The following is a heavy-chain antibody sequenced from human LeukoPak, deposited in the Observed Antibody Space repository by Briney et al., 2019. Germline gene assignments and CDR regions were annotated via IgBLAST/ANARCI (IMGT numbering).Heavy chain of an antibody. CDR1: GYTFTGYY. Sequence: GASVKVSCKASGYTFTGYYMHWVRQAPGQGLEWMGWINPNSGGTNYAQKFQGRVTLIRDTSTSTVSMELSSLRSEDTAVYYCARGSFAGTGGYYASNPFFDYWGQGTLVTVSS. D-gene: IGHD3-22*01. CDR2: INPNSGGT. CDR3: ARGSFAGTGGYYASNPFFDY. J-gene: IGHJ4*02. V-gene: IGHV1-2*02.